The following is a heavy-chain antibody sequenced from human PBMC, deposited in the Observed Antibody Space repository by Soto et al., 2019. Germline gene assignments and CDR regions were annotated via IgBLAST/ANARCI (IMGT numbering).Heavy chain of an antibody. D-gene: IGHD2-2*01. J-gene: IGHJ6*02. CDR1: GGTFSSYA. Sequence: VQLVQSGAEVKKPGSSVKVSCKASGGTFSSYAISWVRQAPGQGLEWMGGIIPIFGTANYAQKFQGRVTITADESTSTAYMELSSLRSEDTAVYYCAREDIVVVPTIGYYYYGMDVWGQGTTVTVSS. CDR2: IIPIFGTA. CDR3: AREDIVVVPTIGYYYYGMDV. V-gene: IGHV1-69*01.